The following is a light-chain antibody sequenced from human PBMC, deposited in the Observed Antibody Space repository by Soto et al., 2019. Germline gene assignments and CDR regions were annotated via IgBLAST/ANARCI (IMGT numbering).Light chain of an antibody. CDR1: SGHSSYI. J-gene: IGLJ3*02. V-gene: IGLV4-60*02. Sequence: QPVLTQSSSASASLGSSVKLTCTLSSGHSSYIIAWHQQQPGKAPRYLMKLEGSGSYNKGSGVPDRFSGSSSGADRYLTISNLQIEDEADYYSETWDSNSWVFGGGTKLTVL. CDR2: LEGSGSY. CDR3: ETWDSNSWV.